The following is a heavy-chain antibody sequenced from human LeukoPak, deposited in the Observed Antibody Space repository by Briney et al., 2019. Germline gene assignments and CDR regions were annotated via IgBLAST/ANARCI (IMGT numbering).Heavy chain of an antibody. V-gene: IGHV4-34*01. CDR1: GGSFSGYY. CDR2: INHSGST. J-gene: IGHJ4*02. D-gene: IGHD5-12*01. Sequence: SETLSLTCAVYGGSFSGYYWSWIRQPPGKGLEWMGEINHSGSTNYNPSLKSRVTISVDTSKNQFSLKLSSVTAADTAVYYCARATILGDYFDYWGQGTLVTVSS. CDR3: ARATILGDYFDY.